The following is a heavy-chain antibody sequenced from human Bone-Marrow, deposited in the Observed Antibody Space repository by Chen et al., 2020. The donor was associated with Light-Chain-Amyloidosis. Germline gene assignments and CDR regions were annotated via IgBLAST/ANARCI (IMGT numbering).Heavy chain of an antibody. CDR1: GGSISSSVYY. CDR3: ARETHYYDSGDYYGMDV. CDR2: IYYSGST. J-gene: IGHJ6*02. D-gene: IGHD3-22*01. Sequence: QVQLQESGPGLVKPSQTLSLTCTFSGGSISSSVYYWSWIRQHPGKGLEWIGYIYYSGSTYYNPSLKSRVTISVDTSKNQFSLKLSSVTAADTAVYYCARETHYYDSGDYYGMDVWGQGTTVTVSS. V-gene: IGHV4-31*03.